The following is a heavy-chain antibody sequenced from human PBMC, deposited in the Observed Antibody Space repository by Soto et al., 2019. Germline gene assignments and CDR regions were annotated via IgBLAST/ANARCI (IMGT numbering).Heavy chain of an antibody. CDR1: GGSISSGNYY. CDR3: ARVFSDSRSFFDP. CDR2: IYYSGST. V-gene: IGHV4-31*03. Sequence: QVQLQESGPGLVKPSQTLSLTCTVSGGSISSGNYYWSWIRQHPGKGLEWIGYIYYSGSTSYNPSLKSRVTISVDTSKNHFSLKLTSLTAADTAVYYFARVFSDSRSFFDPWGQGTLVTVSS. D-gene: IGHD6-13*01. J-gene: IGHJ5*02.